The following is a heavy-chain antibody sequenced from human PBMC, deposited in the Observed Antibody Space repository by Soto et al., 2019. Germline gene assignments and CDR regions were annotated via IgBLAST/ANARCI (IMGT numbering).Heavy chain of an antibody. Sequence: QITLKESGPTLVRPTQTLTLTCTFSGFSLTTSGVGVGWIRQPPGKALEWLAVIYWDDDKRYSSSLKSRHTITKDTAKNQVVLTMTNLDPVDTAAYYCAHHPCYGLGGYSFGYWGQGTLVTVSS. V-gene: IGHV2-5*02. J-gene: IGHJ4*02. D-gene: IGHD3-10*01. CDR2: IYWDDDK. CDR1: GFSLTTSGVG. CDR3: AHHPCYGLGGYSFGY.